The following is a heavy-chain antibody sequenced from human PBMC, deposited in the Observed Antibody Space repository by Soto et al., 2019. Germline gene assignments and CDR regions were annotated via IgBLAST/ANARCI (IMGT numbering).Heavy chain of an antibody. Sequence: QVQLVQSGAEVKKPGSSVKVSCKASGGTFSSYTISWVRQAPGQGLEWMGRIIPILGIANYAQKFQGRVTITADKSTSTAYMELSSLRSEDTAVYYCARDSSGWFGSDYWGQGTLVTVSS. CDR2: IIPILGIA. CDR3: ARDSSGWFGSDY. CDR1: GGTFSSYT. D-gene: IGHD6-19*01. J-gene: IGHJ4*02. V-gene: IGHV1-69*08.